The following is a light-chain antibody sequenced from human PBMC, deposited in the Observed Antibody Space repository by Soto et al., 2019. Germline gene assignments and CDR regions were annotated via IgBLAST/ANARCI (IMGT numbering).Light chain of an antibody. Sequence: DIVMTQSPLSLPDTPGEPASISCGSSQTLLHSNGYNYLDWYLQKPGQSPRLLIYLGSNRASGVPDRFSGRGSGTDFTLKISRVEAEDVGVYYCMQALQTPRTFGQGTKLEIK. CDR2: LGS. J-gene: IGKJ2*02. V-gene: IGKV2-28*01. CDR1: QTLLHSNGYNY. CDR3: MQALQTPRT.